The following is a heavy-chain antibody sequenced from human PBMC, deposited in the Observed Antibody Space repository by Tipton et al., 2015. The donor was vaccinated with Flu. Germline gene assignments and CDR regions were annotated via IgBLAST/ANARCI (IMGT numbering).Heavy chain of an antibody. CDR3: ARDGAVAGHFDY. Sequence: SGFTFSGYGMHWVRQAPGKGLEWVAFIRHDESDRYYADSVQGRFTISRDNSKNLLYLIITSLRPEDTAVYYCARDGAVAGHFDYWGQGTLVTVSS. J-gene: IGHJ4*02. CDR2: IRHDESDR. V-gene: IGHV3-30*02. D-gene: IGHD6-19*01. CDR1: GFTFSGYG.